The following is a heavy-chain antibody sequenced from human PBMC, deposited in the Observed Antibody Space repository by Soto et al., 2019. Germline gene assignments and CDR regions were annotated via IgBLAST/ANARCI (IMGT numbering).Heavy chain of an antibody. CDR1: GYTFSNYG. CDR3: VRDRSEAVASPGHFAF. J-gene: IGHJ4*02. V-gene: IGHV1-18*01. D-gene: IGHD6-19*01. Sequence: QVQLVQSGAEVKKPGASVKVSCKASGYTFSNYGTSWVRQAPGQGLEWRGWISAYNGNINSAQKFPDRLTKTIAALTASAYMELRGLRYDDTAVYSCVRDRSEAVASPGHFAFWGQGTLVTASS. CDR2: ISAYNGNI.